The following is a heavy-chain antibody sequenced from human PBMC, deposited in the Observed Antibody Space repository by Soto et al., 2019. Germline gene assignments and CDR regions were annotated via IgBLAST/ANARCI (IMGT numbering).Heavy chain of an antibody. Sequence: QVQLVQSGAEAKKPGSSVKVSCKASGCTFTDYAFSWVRQAPGQGLEWMGGIIPMFRSSNFAQKFQDRLTIFADASAGTAYMELSSLRSDDTAIYYCAKDVGFQQHLFVFDLWGQGTLVTVSS. D-gene: IGHD3-10*02. CDR2: IIPMFRSS. CDR1: GCTFTDYA. CDR3: AKDVGFQQHLFVFDL. J-gene: IGHJ4*02. V-gene: IGHV1-69*01.